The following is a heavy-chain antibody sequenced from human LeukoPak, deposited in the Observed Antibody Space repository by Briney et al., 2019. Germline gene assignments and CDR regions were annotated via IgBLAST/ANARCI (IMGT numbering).Heavy chain of an antibody. CDR1: GFTFSDKW. Sequence: GGPLTLSCAACGFTFSDKWGHGVGQLPGKGLMWFARTIPDGSATSCAPSVKGRSTISTDTSKSSLYLRMNTLTAEDTAMYYCARDFLLESPGDDFDFWGQGTLVTVSS. J-gene: IGHJ4*02. V-gene: IGHV3-74*01. CDR2: TIPDGSAT. CDR3: ARDFLLESPGDDFDF. D-gene: IGHD1-1*01.